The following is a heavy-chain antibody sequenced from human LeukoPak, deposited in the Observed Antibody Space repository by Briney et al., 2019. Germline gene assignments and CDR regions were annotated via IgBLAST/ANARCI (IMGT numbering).Heavy chain of an antibody. J-gene: IGHJ4*02. CDR2: VHSDGST. Sequence: PGGSLRLSCAASGFSVSSNYMNWVRQAPGKGLEWVSVVHSDGSTYYADSVKGRFTISRDNSKNTLYLQMNSLRAEDTAVYYCARDGLSGLLWFGELRYWGQGTLVTVSS. CDR1: GFSVSSNY. CDR3: ARDGLSGLLWFGELRY. D-gene: IGHD3-10*01. V-gene: IGHV3-66*01.